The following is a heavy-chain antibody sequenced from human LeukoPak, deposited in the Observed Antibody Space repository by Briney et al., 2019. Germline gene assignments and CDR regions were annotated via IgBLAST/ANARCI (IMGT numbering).Heavy chain of an antibody. J-gene: IGHJ4*02. CDR3: AKESGKFDY. Sequence: PGGSLRLSCVVSGLNFADYAMHWVCQPPGKGLEWVSLISADGGTTFSADSVKGRFTIARDNSKNSLDLQMNSLRSEDTAMYFCAKESGKFDYWGQGTLVAVST. CDR2: ISADGGTT. V-gene: IGHV3-43*02. CDR1: GLNFADYA.